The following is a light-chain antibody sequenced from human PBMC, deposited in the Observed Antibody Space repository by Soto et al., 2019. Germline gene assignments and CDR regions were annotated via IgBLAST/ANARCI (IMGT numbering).Light chain of an antibody. Sequence: QSVLTQPASVSGCPGQSITISCTGTSSDVGGYNYVSWYQQHPGKAPKLMIYDVSNRPSGVSNRFSGSKSGNTASLTISGLQAEDEADYYCSSYTSSSTRVFGGRTQLTVL. CDR3: SSYTSSSTRV. V-gene: IGLV2-14*01. CDR2: DVS. J-gene: IGLJ2*01. CDR1: SSDVGGYNY.